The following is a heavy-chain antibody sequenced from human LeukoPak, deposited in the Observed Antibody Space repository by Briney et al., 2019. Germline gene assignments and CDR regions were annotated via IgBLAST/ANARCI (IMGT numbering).Heavy chain of an antibody. CDR2: IGGSGSLI. Sequence: GGSLRLSCAAPGFTFSDSYMSWLRQAPGKGLEWIAFIGGSGSLIYYADSVKGRFTISRDNAKNSLYLQMTTLRAEDTAVYYCARDHRQQLGNWFDPWGQGTLVTVSS. CDR3: ARDHRQQLGNWFDP. V-gene: IGHV3-11*04. D-gene: IGHD6-13*01. J-gene: IGHJ5*02. CDR1: GFTFSDSY.